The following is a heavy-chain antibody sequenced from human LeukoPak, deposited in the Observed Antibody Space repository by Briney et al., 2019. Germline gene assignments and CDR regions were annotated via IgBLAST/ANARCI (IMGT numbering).Heavy chain of an antibody. D-gene: IGHD3-3*01. Sequence: SETLSLTCSVSGDSIISTNSCWGWIRQPPGKGPEWIASIYYSGSTHYNPSLKSRVTISIDTSTNQFSLKLNSVTAADTAVYYCAKDLPGEDFWSGYTLDYWGQGTLVTVSS. CDR2: IYYSGST. CDR1: GDSIISTNSC. J-gene: IGHJ4*02. CDR3: AKDLPGEDFWSGYTLDY. V-gene: IGHV4-39*07.